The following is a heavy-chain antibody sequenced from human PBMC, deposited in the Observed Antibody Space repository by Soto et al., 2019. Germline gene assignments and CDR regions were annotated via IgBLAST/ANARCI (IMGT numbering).Heavy chain of an antibody. Sequence: PGGSLRLSCAASGFSFSTYGMHWVRQAPGKGLEWVAFISNDGSNKYYADSVKGRFTISRDNSKNTLYLQMNSLRAEDTALYFCGPLGKDGSNLPNFIYWGQGALVTVSS. CDR1: GFSFSTYG. D-gene: IGHD3-10*01. CDR3: GPLGKDGSNLPNFIY. V-gene: IGHV3-30*03. CDR2: ISNDGSNK. J-gene: IGHJ4*02.